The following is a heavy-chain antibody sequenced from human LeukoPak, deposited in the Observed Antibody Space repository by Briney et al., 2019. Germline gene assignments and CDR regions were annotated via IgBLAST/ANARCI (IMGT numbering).Heavy chain of an antibody. Sequence: PGRSLRLSCAASGFTFSSYAMHWVRQAPGKGLEWVGHIKTDGSETYYVDSLKGRFSISRDNTNNALYLQMSSLRVEDTAVYYCAKNNGWFHLAQWGQGTLVTVSS. D-gene: IGHD6-19*01. J-gene: IGHJ4*02. CDR3: AKNNGWFHLAQ. CDR2: IKTDGSET. CDR1: GFTFSSYA. V-gene: IGHV3-7*03.